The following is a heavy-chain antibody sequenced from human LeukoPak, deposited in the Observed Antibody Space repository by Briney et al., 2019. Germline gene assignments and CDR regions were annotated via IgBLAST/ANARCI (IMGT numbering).Heavy chain of an antibody. V-gene: IGHV3-64D*06. J-gene: IGHJ6*02. D-gene: IGHD6-13*01. CDR2: ISSNGGSA. CDR3: VKDLYSSSWYGHYYYYGMDV. Sequence: PGGSLRLSCSASGSTFSSYAMHWVRQAPGKGLEYVSAISSNGGSAYYADSVKGRFTISRDNSKNTLYLQMSSLRAEDTAVYYCVKDLYSSSWYGHYYYYGMDVWGQGTTVTVSS. CDR1: GSTFSSYA.